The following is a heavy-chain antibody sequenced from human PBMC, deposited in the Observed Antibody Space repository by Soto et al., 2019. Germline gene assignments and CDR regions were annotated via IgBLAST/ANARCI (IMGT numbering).Heavy chain of an antibody. J-gene: IGHJ4*02. CDR1: GFSFGSYA. CDR2: ISGSDGKT. Sequence: VGSLRLSCAASGFSFGSYALSWVRQAPGKGLEWASTISGSDGKTFYADAVKGRFSISRDTSQNTLYLQMNSLRADDTAIYYCARWSYLDYRGQGTRVTVSS. D-gene: IGHD3-3*01. CDR3: ARWSYLDY. V-gene: IGHV3-23*01.